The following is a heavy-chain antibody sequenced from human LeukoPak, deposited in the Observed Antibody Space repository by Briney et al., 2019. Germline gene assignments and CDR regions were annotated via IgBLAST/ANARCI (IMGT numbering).Heavy chain of an antibody. D-gene: IGHD4-11*01. V-gene: IGHV1-69*13. CDR2: IIPIFGTA. J-gene: IGHJ4*02. CDR3: ATVTTVGGFDY. Sequence: SVKVSCKASGGTFTSYAISWVRQAPGQGLEWMGGIIPIFGTANYAQKLQGRVTITADESTSTAYMELSSLRSEDAAVYYCATVTTVGGFDYWGQGTLVTVSS. CDR1: GGTFTSYA.